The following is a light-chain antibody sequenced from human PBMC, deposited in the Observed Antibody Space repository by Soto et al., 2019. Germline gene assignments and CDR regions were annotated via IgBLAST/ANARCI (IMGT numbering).Light chain of an antibody. CDR1: SSDIGGYNY. J-gene: IGLJ2*01. CDR3: SSYAGSNGPVI. CDR2: EVS. Sequence: QSALTQPPSASGSPGQSVAISCTGTSSDIGGYNYVSWYQQHPGKAPKLMIFEVSQRPSGVPDRFSGSKSGNTASLTVSGLQADDEADYYCSSYAGSNGPVIFGGGTKLTVL. V-gene: IGLV2-8*01.